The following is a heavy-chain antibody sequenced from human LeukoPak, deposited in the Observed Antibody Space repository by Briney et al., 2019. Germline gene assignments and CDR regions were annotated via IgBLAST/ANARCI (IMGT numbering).Heavy chain of an antibody. CDR2: IYYIVST. Sequence: PSETLSLTCTLSGGSLSRYSWRWIRPPPGGGLEWVGYIYYIVSTNYNPSTKSRATRSVDTSQNQFSLKLSSVTAADTAVYYCARGPDEYCSGGSCYGFYAFDIWGQGTMVTVSS. CDR3: ARGPDEYCSGGSCYGFYAFDI. D-gene: IGHD2-15*01. V-gene: IGHV4-59*01. J-gene: IGHJ3*02. CDR1: GGSLSRYS.